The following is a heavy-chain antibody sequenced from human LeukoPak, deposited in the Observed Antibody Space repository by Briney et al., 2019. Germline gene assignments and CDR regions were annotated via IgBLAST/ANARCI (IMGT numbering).Heavy chain of an antibody. Sequence: ASVKVSCKASGYTFTSYGISWVRQAPGQGLEWMGWISAYNGNTNYAQKLQGRVTMTTDTSTSTAYMELRSLRSDDTAVYYCARDSSSWYAHYYYGMVVWGQGTTVTVSS. CDR3: ARDSSSWYAHYYYGMVV. CDR2: ISAYNGNT. D-gene: IGHD6-13*01. J-gene: IGHJ6*02. CDR1: GYTFTSYG. V-gene: IGHV1-18*01.